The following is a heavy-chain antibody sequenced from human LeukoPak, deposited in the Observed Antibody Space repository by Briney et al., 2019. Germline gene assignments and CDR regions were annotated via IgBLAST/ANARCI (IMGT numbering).Heavy chain of an antibody. Sequence: GGSLRLSCAASGFTFDDYAMHWVRQAPGKGLEWVSGISWNSGSIGCADSVKGRFTISRDNAKNSPYLQMNSLRAEDTALYYCAKDRSSSGYYFDYWGQGTLVTVSS. CDR2: ISWNSGSI. J-gene: IGHJ4*02. V-gene: IGHV3-9*01. CDR3: AKDRSSSGYYFDY. D-gene: IGHD6-19*01. CDR1: GFTFDDYA.